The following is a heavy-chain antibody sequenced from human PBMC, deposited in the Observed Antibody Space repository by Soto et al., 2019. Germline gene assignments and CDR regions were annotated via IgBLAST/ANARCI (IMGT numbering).Heavy chain of an antibody. CDR3: VRDRSGSYLEGFDY. CDR2: IKHDGSEK. CDR1: GFTFSSDW. V-gene: IGHV3-7*01. D-gene: IGHD1-26*01. J-gene: IGHJ4*02. Sequence: EVQLVESGGGLVHLGGSRRLSCAASGFTFSSDWMTWVRQAPGKGLEWVANIKHDGSEKYYVDSVKGRFTISRNNGRNSVFLEMKSLRAEDTAVYSCVRDRSGSYLEGFDYWGQGTLVTVSS.